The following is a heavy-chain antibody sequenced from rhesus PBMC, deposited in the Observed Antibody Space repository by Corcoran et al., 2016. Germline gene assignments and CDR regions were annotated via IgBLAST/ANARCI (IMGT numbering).Heavy chain of an antibody. CDR1: GGSISGYYN. D-gene: IGHD1-44*01. Sequence: QVQLQESGPGLVKPSETLSLTCPVSGGSISGYYNWNWIRQSPGKGLDSIGAFYGNSGRTNSPPALSMRVTIAKDTSKDQVSLRLTSVTAADTAVYYCARQGYPDHLGGLDSWGQGVVVTVSS. J-gene: IGHJ6*01. V-gene: IGHV4-143*01. CDR3: ARQGYPDHLGGLDS. CDR2: FYGNSGRT.